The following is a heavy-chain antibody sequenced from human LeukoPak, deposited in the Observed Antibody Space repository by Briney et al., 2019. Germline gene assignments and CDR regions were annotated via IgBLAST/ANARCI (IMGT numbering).Heavy chain of an antibody. CDR2: ISGSGGST. D-gene: IGHD4-17*01. V-gene: IGHV3-23*01. CDR1: GFTFSSYA. CDR3: AKAEENTVTITYFQH. Sequence: PGGSLRLSCAASGFTFSSYAMSWVRQAPGKGLEWVSAISGSGGSTYYADSVKGRFTISRDNSKNTLYLQMNSLRAEDTAVYYCAKAEENTVTITYFQHWGQGTLVTVSS. J-gene: IGHJ1*01.